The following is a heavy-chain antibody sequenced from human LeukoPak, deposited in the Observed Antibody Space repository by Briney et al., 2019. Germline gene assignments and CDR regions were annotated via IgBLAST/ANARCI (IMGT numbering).Heavy chain of an antibody. J-gene: IGHJ4*02. V-gene: IGHV3-74*03. CDR3: ARVVDDYDSGGFPWFDY. CDR2: VNSDGSRT. Sequence: RGRSLRLLCAPSGFTFSSSWMHWVRQGPGNGLEWVSRVNSDGSRTTYADFVKGRFTISRNNAKNTLYLQMNSLRAEDTAVYYCARVVDDYDSGGFPWFDYWGQGTLVTVSS. CDR1: GFTFSSSW. D-gene: IGHD3-22*01.